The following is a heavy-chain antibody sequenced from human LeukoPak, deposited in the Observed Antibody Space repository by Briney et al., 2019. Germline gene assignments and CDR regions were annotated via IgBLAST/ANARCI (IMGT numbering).Heavy chain of an antibody. D-gene: IGHD6-13*01. CDR3: ARDKQQLVRFYFDY. V-gene: IGHV3-11*04. CDR2: ISSSGSTI. CDR1: GFTFSNAW. Sequence: GGSLRLSCAASGFTFSNAWMSWVRQAPGKGLEWVSYISSSGSTIYYADSVKGRFTISRDNAKNSLYLQMNSLRAEDTAVYYCARDKQQLVRFYFDYWGQGTLVTVSS. J-gene: IGHJ4*02.